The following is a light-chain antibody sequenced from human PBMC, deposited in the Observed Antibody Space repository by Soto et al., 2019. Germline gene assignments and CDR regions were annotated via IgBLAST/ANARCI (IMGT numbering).Light chain of an antibody. Sequence: AIRMTQSPSAFSASTVDRVTISCRASQGISSYLAWYQQKPGKAPKLLIYAASSLQSGVPSRFSGSGSGTDFTLTISSLQPEDFATYYCQQANSFPITFGQGTRLEI. CDR1: QGISSY. CDR3: QQANSFPIT. V-gene: IGKV1-8*01. CDR2: AAS. J-gene: IGKJ5*01.